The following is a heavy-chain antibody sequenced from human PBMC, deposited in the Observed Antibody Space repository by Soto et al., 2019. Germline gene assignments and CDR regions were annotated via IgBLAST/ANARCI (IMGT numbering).Heavy chain of an antibody. CDR3: AKDRYYNYYYGMDV. J-gene: IGHJ6*02. Sequence: GGSLRLSCSASGFTFSSYGMHWVRQAPGKGLEWVAVISYDRSNKYYADPIKGRFTISRDNSKNTLYQQMNSLKAEDTAVYYSAKDRYYNYYYGMDVCGQGTTVTVAS. V-gene: IGHV3-30*18. CDR2: ISYDRSNK. CDR1: GFTFSSYG.